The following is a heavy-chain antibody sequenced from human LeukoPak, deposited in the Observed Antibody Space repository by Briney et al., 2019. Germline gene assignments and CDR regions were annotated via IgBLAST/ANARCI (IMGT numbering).Heavy chain of an antibody. V-gene: IGHV1-18*01. J-gene: IGHJ4*02. CDR3: AGGNHPRGYCSGGSCYQHFDY. Sequence: ASVKASCKTSGYSENFYGITWVRQVAGQGLEWMGWISAQHGQTEYAPNSQDRVTMTTDTYTNTAYMELRSLRSEDTAVYYCAGGNHPRGYCSGGSCYQHFDYWGQGTLVTVSS. CDR1: GYSENFYG. CDR2: ISAQHGQT. D-gene: IGHD2-15*01.